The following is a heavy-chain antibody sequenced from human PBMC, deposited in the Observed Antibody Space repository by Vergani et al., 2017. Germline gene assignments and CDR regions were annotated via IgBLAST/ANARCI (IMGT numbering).Heavy chain of an antibody. V-gene: IGHV1-46*03. Sequence: QVQLVQSGAEVKKPGASVKVSCKASGYTFTSYGISWVRQAPGQGLEWMGIINPSGGSTSYAQKFQGRVNMTRDTSTSTVYMELSSLRSEDTAVYYCAREGARTEWGNENYYYYMDVWGKGTTVTVSS. CDR3: AREGARTEWGNENYYYYMDV. CDR2: INPSGGST. J-gene: IGHJ6*03. CDR1: GYTFTSYG. D-gene: IGHD1-1*01.